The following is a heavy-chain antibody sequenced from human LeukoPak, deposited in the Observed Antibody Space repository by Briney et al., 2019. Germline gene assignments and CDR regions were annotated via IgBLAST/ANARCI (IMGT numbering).Heavy chain of an antibody. D-gene: IGHD3-10*01. CDR3: AKRGYGSGSYRYYFDY. CDR2: ISGSGGST. J-gene: IGHJ4*02. V-gene: IGHV3-23*01. CDR1: GFTFSSQA. Sequence: GGSLTLSCAASGFTFSSQAMSWLRQAPGKGLEWVSGISGSGGSTYYADSVKGRFTISRDNSKNTLYLQMHSLRVEDSAVYFCAKRGYGSGSYRYYFDYWGQGTLVTVSS.